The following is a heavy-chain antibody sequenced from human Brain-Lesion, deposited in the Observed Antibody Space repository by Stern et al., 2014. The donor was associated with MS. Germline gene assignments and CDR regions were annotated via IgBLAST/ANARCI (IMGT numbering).Heavy chain of an antibody. CDR3: TTESRLVPTDR. V-gene: IGHV3-15*01. Sequence: EVQLVESGGDLVKPGGSLRLSCAASGVYFSNAWMGWVRQAPGKGPERVGRVKSKLDYGDREYAPSGKGRITITRDDSQNTIYLHMSRLTVDDTAVYYCTTESRLVPTDRWGQGTLVTVSS. J-gene: IGHJ5*02. D-gene: IGHD3-9*01. CDR1: GVYFSNAW. CDR2: VKSKLDYGDR.